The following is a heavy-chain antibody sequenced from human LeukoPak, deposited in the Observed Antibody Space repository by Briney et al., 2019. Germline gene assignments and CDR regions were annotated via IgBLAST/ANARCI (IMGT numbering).Heavy chain of an antibody. CDR1: GFTFSDFA. Sequence: GGSLRLSCTTTGFTFSDFAMTWVRQAPGKGLEWVSIITGSGLTTYYAESVKGRFTVSRDNSKNALYLQMPSLKAEDTAVYYCAKVAASDVWSSCDSWGQGTLVTVSS. V-gene: IGHV3-23*01. CDR3: AKVAASDVWSSCDS. CDR2: ITGSGLTT. J-gene: IGHJ5*01. D-gene: IGHD6-13*01.